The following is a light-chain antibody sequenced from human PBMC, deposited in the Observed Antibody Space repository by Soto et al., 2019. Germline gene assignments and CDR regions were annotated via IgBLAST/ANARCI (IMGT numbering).Light chain of an antibody. V-gene: IGKV3-20*01. Sequence: EIVLTQSPGTLSLSPGERATLSCRASQSVSSSYLAWYQQKPGQAPRLLIYGASSRATGIPDRFSGSGSVTDFTLTISRLEPEDFAVYYCQQYGSSRTFGQGPKVEIK. CDR2: GAS. CDR1: QSVSSSY. J-gene: IGKJ1*01. CDR3: QQYGSSRT.